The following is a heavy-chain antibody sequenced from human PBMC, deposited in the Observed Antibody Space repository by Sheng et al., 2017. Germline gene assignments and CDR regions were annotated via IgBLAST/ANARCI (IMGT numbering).Heavy chain of an antibody. CDR3: ARVPSWRATVTSTFDY. CDR1: GGSIGSSSYY. Sequence: QLQLQESGPGLVKPSETLSLTCTVSGGSIGSSSYYWGWIRQPPGKGLEWIGSIYSTGSTYYNPSLKSRVTISVDTSKNQFSLKLTSVTAADTAVYYCARVPSWRATVTSTFDYWGQGTLVTVSS. D-gene: IGHD4-4*01. CDR2: IYSTGST. J-gene: IGHJ4*02. V-gene: IGHV4-39*07.